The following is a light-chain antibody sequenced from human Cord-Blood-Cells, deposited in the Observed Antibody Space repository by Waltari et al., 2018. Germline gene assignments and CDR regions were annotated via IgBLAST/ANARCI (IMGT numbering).Light chain of an antibody. J-gene: IGLJ1*01. CDR1: SSTVGGYNY. Sequence: QSALTQPRPVSGSPGQSVPISCTGTSSTVGGYNYVSWYQQHPGKAPKLMIYDVSKRPSGVPDRFSGSKSGNTASLTISGLQAEDEADYYCCSYAGSYTYVFGTGTKVTVL. CDR2: DVS. CDR3: CSYAGSYTYV. V-gene: IGLV2-11*01.